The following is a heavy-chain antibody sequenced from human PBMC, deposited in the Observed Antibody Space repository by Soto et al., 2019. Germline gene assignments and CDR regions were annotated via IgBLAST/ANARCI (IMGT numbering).Heavy chain of an antibody. V-gene: IGHV4-39*01. CDR1: GGSISSSSYY. D-gene: IGHD3-22*01. Sequence: PSETLSLTCTVSGGSISSSSYYWGWIRQPPGKGLEWIGSIYYSGSTYYNPSLKSRITISVDTSKNQFSLKLSSVTAADTAVYYCADDNNGFYRVWGQGALVTVSS. CDR2: IYYSGST. CDR3: ADDNNGFYRV. J-gene: IGHJ4*02.